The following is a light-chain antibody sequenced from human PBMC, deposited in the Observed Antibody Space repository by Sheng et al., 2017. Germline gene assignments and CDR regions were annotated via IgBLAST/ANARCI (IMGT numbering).Light chain of an antibody. CDR3: QSYDSDDHVV. V-gene: IGLV6-57*01. CDR1: SGNIASNY. CDR2: EDN. Sequence: FILTQPHSVSDSPGRTVTISCTRSSGNIASNYVQWYQQRPGSSPTTVIFEDNDRPSGVPDRFSGSIDSSSNSASLTISGLKTEDEADYYCQSYDSDDHVVFGRRDQADRP. J-gene: IGLJ2*01.